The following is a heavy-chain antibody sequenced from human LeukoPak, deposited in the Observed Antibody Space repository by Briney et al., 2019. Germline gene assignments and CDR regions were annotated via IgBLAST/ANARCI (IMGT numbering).Heavy chain of an antibody. CDR3: ARRGGWLQCCPDY. CDR2: ISSSGSTI. CDR1: GFTFSSYS. V-gene: IGHV3-48*04. Sequence: PGGSLRLSCAASGFTFSSYSMNWVRQAPGKGLEWVSSISSSGSTIYYADSVKGRFTISRDNAKNSLYLQMNSLRAEDTAVYYCARRGGWLQCCPDYWGQGTLVTVSS. D-gene: IGHD5-24*01. J-gene: IGHJ4*02.